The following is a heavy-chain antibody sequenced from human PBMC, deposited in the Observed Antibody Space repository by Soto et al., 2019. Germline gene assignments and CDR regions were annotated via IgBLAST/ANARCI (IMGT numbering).Heavy chain of an antibody. D-gene: IGHD3-9*01. CDR2: SYDNGRF. V-gene: IGHV4-4*02. CDR3: VRNDWYRCDP. CDR1: GGSITSNW. Sequence: SETLSLTCTVSGGSITSNWWSWVRQPPGKGLEWIGESYDNGRFNYNPSLRSRLTISKDKSKNQLSLNLTSVTAADTAVQYCVRNDWYRCDPWGPGTLVTVSS. J-gene: IGHJ5*02.